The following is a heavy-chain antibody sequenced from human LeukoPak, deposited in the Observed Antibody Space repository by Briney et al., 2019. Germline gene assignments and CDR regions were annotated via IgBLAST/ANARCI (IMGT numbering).Heavy chain of an antibody. Sequence: GGSLRLSCAVSGFTFSNAWMNWVRQAPGKGLEWVGRIKSRGDGGTPDYTTPAKDRFTILRDDSKNMVYLQMNSLTTEDTAVYYCTTATMNYDILSGYYAVYFDYWGQGALVTVSS. CDR3: TTATMNYDILSGYYAVYFDY. J-gene: IGHJ4*02. D-gene: IGHD3-9*01. V-gene: IGHV3-15*01. CDR1: GFTFSNAW. CDR2: IKSRGDGGTP.